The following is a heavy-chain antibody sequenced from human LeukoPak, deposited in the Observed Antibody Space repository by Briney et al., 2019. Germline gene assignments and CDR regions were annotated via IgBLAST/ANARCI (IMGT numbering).Heavy chain of an antibody. J-gene: IGHJ4*02. CDR3: ARSPGYSSGWSWNPYYFDY. D-gene: IGHD6-19*01. Sequence: GGSLRLSCAASGFTFSSYSMNWVRQAPGKGLEWVSYISSSSSTIYYADSVKGRFTISRDNAKNSLYLQVNSLRAEDTAVYYCARSPGYSSGWSWNPYYFDYWGQGTLVTVSS. CDR2: ISSSSSTI. V-gene: IGHV3-48*04. CDR1: GFTFSSYS.